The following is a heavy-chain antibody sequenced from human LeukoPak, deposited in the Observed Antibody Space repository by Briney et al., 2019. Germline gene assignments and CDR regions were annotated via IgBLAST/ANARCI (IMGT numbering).Heavy chain of an antibody. CDR3: ASSWGSFYYYYMDV. V-gene: IGHV4-4*09. D-gene: IGHD3-16*01. CDR1: GGSISSYY. CDR2: IYTSGST. Sequence: SETLSLTCTVSGGSISSYYWSWIRQPPGEGLEWIGYIYTSGSTNYNPSLKSRVTISVDTSKNQFSLKLSSVTAADTAVYYCASSWGSFYYYYMDVWGKGTTVTVSS. J-gene: IGHJ6*03.